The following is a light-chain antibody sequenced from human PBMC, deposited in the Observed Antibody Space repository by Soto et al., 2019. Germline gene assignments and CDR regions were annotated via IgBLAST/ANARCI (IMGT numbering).Light chain of an antibody. CDR3: SSFTRSNPYV. V-gene: IGLV2-14*03. Sequence: QSALTQPASVSGSPGQSITISCTGTSSDVGGYNYVSWYQQHPGKAPKLMIHDVSYRPSGVSNRFSGSKSGNTASLTISGLQAEDDGDYYCSSFTRSNPYVFGTGTKVTVL. CDR1: SSDVGGYNY. CDR2: DVS. J-gene: IGLJ1*01.